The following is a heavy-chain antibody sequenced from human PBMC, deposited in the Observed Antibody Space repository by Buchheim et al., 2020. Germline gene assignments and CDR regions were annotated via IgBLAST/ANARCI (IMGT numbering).Heavy chain of an antibody. D-gene: IGHD5-12*01. Sequence: QLQLQESGPGLVKPSETLSLTCTVSGGSISSNSYYWGWIRQPPGKGLEWIGSIYYSGSTYYNPSLKSRVTISVDTSKNQFSLKLSSVTGADTAVDYCARTIGWGYDFYFDYWGQGTL. CDR2: IYYSGST. CDR3: ARTIGWGYDFYFDY. V-gene: IGHV4-39*01. CDR1: GGSISSNSYY. J-gene: IGHJ4*02.